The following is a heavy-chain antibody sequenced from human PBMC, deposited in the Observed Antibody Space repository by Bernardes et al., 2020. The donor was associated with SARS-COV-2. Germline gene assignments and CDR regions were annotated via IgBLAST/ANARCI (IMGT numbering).Heavy chain of an antibody. J-gene: IGHJ4*02. Sequence: ASVKVSCKASGYTFTGYYMHWVRQAPGQGLEWMGWINPNSGGTNYAQKFQGRVTMTRDTSISTAYMELSRLRSDDTAVYHCARVKRWLSLFDYWGQGTLVTVSS. CDR2: INPNSGGT. V-gene: IGHV1-2*02. D-gene: IGHD5-12*01. CDR3: ARVKRWLSLFDY. CDR1: GYTFTGYY.